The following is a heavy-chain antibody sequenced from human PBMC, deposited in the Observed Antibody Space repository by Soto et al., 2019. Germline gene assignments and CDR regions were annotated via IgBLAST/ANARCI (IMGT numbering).Heavy chain of an antibody. J-gene: IGHJ4*02. V-gene: IGHV3-30-3*01. Sequence: WGSLILSCASSGFTFSSYAMDWVRQAPGKGLERVAVISYDGSNKYYADSVKGRFTISRDNSKNTLYLQMNSLRAEDTAVYYCASGLVVVADTGTELDYWGQGTMVTVSS. CDR1: GFTFSSYA. CDR2: ISYDGSNK. D-gene: IGHD2-15*01. CDR3: ASGLVVVADTGTELDY.